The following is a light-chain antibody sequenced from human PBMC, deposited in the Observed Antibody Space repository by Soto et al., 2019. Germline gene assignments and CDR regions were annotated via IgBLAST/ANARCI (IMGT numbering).Light chain of an antibody. J-gene: IGLJ2*01. CDR1: SSDVGGYNY. CDR2: DVS. Sequence: QSALTQPASVSGSPGQSITISCTGTSSDVGGYNYVSWYQQHPGKAPTLMIYDVSNRPSGVSNRFSGSKSATTASLTISGLQAEDAAAYYCSSSTSSSTILIFGGGTKLTVL. CDR3: SSSTSSSTILI. V-gene: IGLV2-14*01.